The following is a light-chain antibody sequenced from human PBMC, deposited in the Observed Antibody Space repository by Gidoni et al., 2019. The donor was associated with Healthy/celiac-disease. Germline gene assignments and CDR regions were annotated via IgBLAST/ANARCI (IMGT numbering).Light chain of an antibody. CDR3: SSYTSSSTVV. Sequence: ALTQPASVSGSPGQSITISCTGTSSDVGGYNYVSWYQQHPGKAPKLMIYDVSNRPSGVSNRFSGSKSGNTASLTISGLQAEDEADYYCSSYTSSSTVVFGGGTKLTVL. V-gene: IGLV2-14*03. CDR1: SSDVGGYNY. CDR2: DVS. J-gene: IGLJ2*01.